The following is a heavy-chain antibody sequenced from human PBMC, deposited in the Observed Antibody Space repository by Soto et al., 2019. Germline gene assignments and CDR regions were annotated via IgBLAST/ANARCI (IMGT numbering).Heavy chain of an antibody. CDR3: ATSQKGYNWNYFDH. V-gene: IGHV4-39*01. Sequence: SETLSLTCAVSGASISGSYYYWAWLRQSPGKGPEWIGSVFYTGFTSYNPSLESRVSVSVDTSKSQFSLKLSAVTAADTAVYCCATSQKGYNWNYFDHWGQGALVTVSS. CDR2: VFYTGFT. D-gene: IGHD1-20*01. J-gene: IGHJ4*02. CDR1: GASISGSYYY.